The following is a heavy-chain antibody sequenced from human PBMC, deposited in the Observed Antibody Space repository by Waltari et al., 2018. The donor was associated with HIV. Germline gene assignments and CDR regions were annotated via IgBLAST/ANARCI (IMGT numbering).Heavy chain of an antibody. V-gene: IGHV3-48*01. J-gene: IGHJ4*02. CDR2: MSSRGDTV. Sequence: EVQLVESGGSMVQPGGYLRLSCTASGFAFRTYRFNWVRQPPGKGLEWISYMSSRGDTVYYAGSVKGRFTISRDNAKNSLYLQMNSLRPEDTAVYYCASPAQAEGYWGQGTLVTVSS. CDR3: ASPAQAEGY. CDR1: GFAFRTYR. D-gene: IGHD2-15*01.